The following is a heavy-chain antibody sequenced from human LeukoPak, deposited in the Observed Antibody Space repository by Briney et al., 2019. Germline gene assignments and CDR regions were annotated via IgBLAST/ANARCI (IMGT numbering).Heavy chain of an antibody. CDR2: ISSNGGST. D-gene: IGHD2-2*01. Sequence: GGSLRLSCSASGFTFSSYAMHWVRQAPGKGLEYVSAISSNGGSTYYADSVKGRFTISRDNSKNTLYLQMSSLRAEDTAVYYCVKCAEICSYCGSTSCYKYGMDVWGQGTTVTVSS. CDR1: GFTFSSYA. J-gene: IGHJ6*02. V-gene: IGHV3-64D*09. CDR3: VKCAEICSYCGSTSCYKYGMDV.